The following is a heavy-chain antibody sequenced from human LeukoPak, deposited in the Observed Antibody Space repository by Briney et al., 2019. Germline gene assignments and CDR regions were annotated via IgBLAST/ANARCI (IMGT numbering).Heavy chain of an antibody. CDR1: GYTFSDLY. V-gene: IGHV1-69-2*01. D-gene: IGHD1-26*01. CDR3: ATVGSEGNWFET. Sequence: ASVKVSCKGSGYTFSDLYIHWVRQAPGHTFEWMGRVDPADGETMSPGRFRDRVTITADTSTDTAHMELTRLTSGDTAIYFCATVGSEGNWFETWGQGTLVTVSS. CDR2: VDPADGET. J-gene: IGHJ5*02.